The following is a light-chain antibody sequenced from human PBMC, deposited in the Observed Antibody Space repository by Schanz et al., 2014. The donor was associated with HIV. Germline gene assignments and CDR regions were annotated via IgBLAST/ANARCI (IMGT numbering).Light chain of an antibody. Sequence: QSALTQPASVSGSPGQSISISCTGTSGDVGSYNYVSWYQQHPGKAPKLMIYDVSNRPSGVSSRFSGSKSGNTASLTISGXXXEDEADYYCSSYAGSNXYVFGTGTKLTVL. J-gene: IGLJ1*01. CDR3: SSYAGSNXYV. V-gene: IGLV2-14*03. CDR2: DVS. CDR1: SGDVGSYNY.